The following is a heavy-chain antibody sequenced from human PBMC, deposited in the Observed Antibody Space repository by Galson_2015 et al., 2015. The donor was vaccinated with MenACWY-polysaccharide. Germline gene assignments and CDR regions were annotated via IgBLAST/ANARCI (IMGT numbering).Heavy chain of an antibody. Sequence: SVKVSCKASGYTFTSYGITWVRQAPGQGLECMGWISSYNGNTNYAQNLQGRVTFTIDTATSTAYMELRSLTSDDTAVYYCARDGRDYNFRSGWDAFDIWGQGTMVTVSS. CDR1: GYTFTSYG. D-gene: IGHD3-3*01. J-gene: IGHJ3*02. V-gene: IGHV1-18*01. CDR3: ARDGRDYNFRSGWDAFDI. CDR2: ISSYNGNT.